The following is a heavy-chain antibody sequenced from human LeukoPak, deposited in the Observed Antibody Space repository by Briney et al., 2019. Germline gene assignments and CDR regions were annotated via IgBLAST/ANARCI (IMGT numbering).Heavy chain of an antibody. D-gene: IGHD5-12*01. Sequence: PSETLSLTCTVSGGSISSYYWNWIRQAPGKGLEWIGYIYYSGSTNYNPSLKSRVTISVDTSKNQFSLKLSSVTAADTALYYCARQRGYSGYDAIDFWGQGTLVTVSS. J-gene: IGHJ4*02. V-gene: IGHV4-59*01. CDR3: ARQRGYSGYDAIDF. CDR2: IYYSGST. CDR1: GGSISSYY.